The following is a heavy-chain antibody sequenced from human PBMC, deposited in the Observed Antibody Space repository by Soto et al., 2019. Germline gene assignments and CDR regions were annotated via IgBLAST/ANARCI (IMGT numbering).Heavy chain of an antibody. J-gene: IGHJ6*02. CDR3: ARDRGAYGMDV. Sequence: QVQLVQSGAEVKKPGASVKVSCKASGYTFTSYGISWVRQAPGQGLEWMGWISAYNGNTNSAQKLQGTVTMTTDTTTSTAYMELTSLRSDDTAVYYCARDRGAYGMDVWGQGTTVTVSS. CDR2: ISAYNGNT. V-gene: IGHV1-18*01. CDR1: GYTFTSYG.